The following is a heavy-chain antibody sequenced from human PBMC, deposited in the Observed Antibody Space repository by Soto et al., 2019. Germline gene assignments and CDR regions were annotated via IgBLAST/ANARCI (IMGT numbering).Heavy chain of an antibody. D-gene: IGHD1-7*01. CDR3: ARQTVAPTRNYWFDS. CDR2: INNGGST. J-gene: IGHJ5*01. V-gene: IGHV4-34*01. CDR1: GGSFSGYY. Sequence: QLQLQQWGAGLLKPSETLSLTCAVYGGSFSGYYWSWIRQPPGKGLEWFGEINNGGSTNYNPSLKRLVTLSVDTPENHFSLQLSAVTAADTAVYYCARQTVAPTRNYWFDSWGQGTLVAVAS.